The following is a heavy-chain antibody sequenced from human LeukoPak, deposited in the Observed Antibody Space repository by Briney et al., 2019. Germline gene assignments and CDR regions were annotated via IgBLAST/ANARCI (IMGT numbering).Heavy chain of an antibody. Sequence: ASVKVSCKASGYNFTTYYMHWVRQAPGQGLEWMGIINPSLGSTRYAQKFQGRVTVTRDTSTSTLYMELSSLRSEDTAVYYCARVLVAASSDAFDIWGQGTMVSVS. V-gene: IGHV1-46*01. CDR3: ARVLVAASSDAFDI. D-gene: IGHD2-8*02. CDR1: GYNFTTYY. CDR2: INPSLGST. J-gene: IGHJ3*02.